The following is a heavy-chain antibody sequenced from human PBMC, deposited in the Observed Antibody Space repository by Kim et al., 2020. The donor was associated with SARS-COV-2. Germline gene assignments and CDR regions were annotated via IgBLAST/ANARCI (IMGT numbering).Heavy chain of an antibody. J-gene: IGHJ6*02. CDR2: IGTAGDP. Sequence: GGSLRLSCAASGFTFSSYDMHWVRQAPGKGLEWVSAIGTAGDPYYPGSVKGRFTIPRENAKNSLYLQMNSLRAGDTAVYYCARGGDMADPYYYYYGMDVWGQGTTVTVSS. CDR1: GFTFSSYD. CDR3: ARGGDMADPYYYYYGMDV. V-gene: IGHV3-13*05. D-gene: IGHD2-21*02.